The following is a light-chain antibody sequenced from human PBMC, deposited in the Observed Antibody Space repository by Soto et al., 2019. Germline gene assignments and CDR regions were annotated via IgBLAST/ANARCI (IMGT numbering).Light chain of an antibody. CDR1: SNDIGRYNL. CDR3: CSFAGASFVM. Sequence: QSALIQPASVSGSPGQSITISCTGSSNDIGRYNLVSWYQKHPGKAPKFIIYEANKRPSGVSDRFSGSKSGNTASLTISGLQDDDEADYYCCSFAGASFVMCGGGTKLTVL. V-gene: IGLV2-23*01. CDR2: EAN. J-gene: IGLJ3*02.